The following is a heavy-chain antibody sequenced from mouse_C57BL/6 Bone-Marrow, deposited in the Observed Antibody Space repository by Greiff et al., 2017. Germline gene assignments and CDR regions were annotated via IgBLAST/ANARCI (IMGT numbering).Heavy chain of an antibody. CDR1: GFNITDYY. CDR2: IDPDDGDT. Sequence: QLLESGAELVRPGASVKLSCTASGFNITDYYMHWVKQRPEQGLDWIGRIDPDDGDTEYAPKFQGKATRTADTASNTAYLQLSSLTSEDTAVYYCKCTTVVYYDDGGKGATLT. D-gene: IGHD1-1*01. V-gene: IGHV14-1*01. CDR3: KCTTVVYYDD. J-gene: IGHJ2*01.